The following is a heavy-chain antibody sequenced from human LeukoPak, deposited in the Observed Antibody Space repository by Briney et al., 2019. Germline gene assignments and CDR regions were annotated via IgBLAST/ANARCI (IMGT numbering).Heavy chain of an antibody. V-gene: IGHV4-59*08. J-gene: IGHJ5*02. CDR2: IYYSGST. D-gene: IGHD3-10*01. Sequence: SETLSLTCTVSGGSISSYYWSWIRQPPGKGLEWIGYIYYSGSTNYNPSLKSRVTISVDTSKNQFSLKLSSVTAADTAVYYCARHDHRWFGESRAASWFDPWGQGTLVTVSS. CDR3: ARHDHRWFGESRAASWFDP. CDR1: GGSISSYY.